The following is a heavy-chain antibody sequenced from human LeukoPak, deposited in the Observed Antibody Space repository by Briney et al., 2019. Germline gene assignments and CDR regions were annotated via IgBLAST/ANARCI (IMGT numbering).Heavy chain of an antibody. J-gene: IGHJ3*02. CDR2: IYYSGST. CDR3: ARGSRTFGVVVVVATAGDAFDI. V-gene: IGHV4-59*08. D-gene: IGHD2-15*01. CDR1: GGSISSYY. Sequence: SETLSLTCTVSGGSISSYYWSWIRQPPGKGLEWIGYIYYSGSTYYNPSLKSRVTISVDTSKNQFSLKLSSVTAADTAVYYCARGSRTFGVVVVVATAGDAFDIWGQGTMVTVSS.